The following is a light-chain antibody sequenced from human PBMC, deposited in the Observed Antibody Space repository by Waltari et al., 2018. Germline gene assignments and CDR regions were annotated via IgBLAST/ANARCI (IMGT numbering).Light chain of an antibody. Sequence: DIQMTQSPSTLSASVGDRVTITCRASQSISSWLAWYQQKPGKAPKLLIYDASSLESGVPSRFSGSGSGTEFTLTISSLQPEDVATYYCQASYTEPYFFGQGTKLEIK. CDR2: DAS. J-gene: IGKJ2*01. V-gene: IGKV1-5*01. CDR1: QSISSW. CDR3: QASYTEPYF.